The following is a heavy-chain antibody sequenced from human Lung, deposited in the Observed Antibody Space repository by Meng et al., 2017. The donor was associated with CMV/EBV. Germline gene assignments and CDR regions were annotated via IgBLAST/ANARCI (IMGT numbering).Heavy chain of an antibody. V-gene: IGHV3-30-3*01. CDR1: GFTFSRYA. J-gene: IGHJ4*02. Sequence: LTXAASGFTFSRYAMHWVRQAQGKGLEWVALMSFDGGNIQYTDSLKGRFTISRDNSKNVLYLEMNSLRLEDTAVYYCARDGDYCTDGTCYFDYWGQRXLVTVSS. D-gene: IGHD2-8*01. CDR2: MSFDGGNI. CDR3: ARDGDYCTDGTCYFDY.